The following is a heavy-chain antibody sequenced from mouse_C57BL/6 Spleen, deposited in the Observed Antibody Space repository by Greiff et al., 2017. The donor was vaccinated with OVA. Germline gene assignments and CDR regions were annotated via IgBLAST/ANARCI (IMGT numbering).Heavy chain of an antibody. CDR3: AREPYYGPTGYCDV. V-gene: IGHV1-59*01. CDR2: IDPSDSYT. D-gene: IGHD2-10*01. CDR1: GYTFTSYW. J-gene: IGHJ1*03. Sequence: VQLQQPGAELVRPGTSVKLSCKASGYTFTSYWMHWVKQRPGQGLEWIGVIDPSDSYTNYNQKFKGKATLTVDTSSSTAYMQLSSLTSEDSAVYYCAREPYYGPTGYCDVWGTGTTVTVSS.